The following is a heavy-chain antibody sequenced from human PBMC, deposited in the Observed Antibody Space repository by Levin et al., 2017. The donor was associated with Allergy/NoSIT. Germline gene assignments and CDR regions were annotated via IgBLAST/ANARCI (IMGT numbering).Heavy chain of an antibody. CDR1: GYTFTGYF. J-gene: IGHJ4*02. Sequence: GESLKISCKASGYTFTGYFVHWVRQAPGQGLEWMGWINPNSGGTNYAQKFQGRVTMTSDTSITTAYMEVGRLRSDDTAVYFCARASASYPHDYWGQGTLVTVSS. CDR3: ARASASYPHDY. D-gene: IGHD6-6*01. V-gene: IGHV1-2*02. CDR2: INPNSGGT.